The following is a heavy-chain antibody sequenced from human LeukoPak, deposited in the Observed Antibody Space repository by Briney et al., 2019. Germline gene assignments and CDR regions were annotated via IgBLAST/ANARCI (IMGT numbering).Heavy chain of an antibody. CDR1: GGSISSSSYY. J-gene: IGHJ4*02. CDR3: ARDPLAAAGLDY. V-gene: IGHV4-39*07. CDR2: IYYSGST. Sequence: PSETLSLTCTVSGGSISSSSYYWGWIRQPPGKGLEWIGSIYYSGSTYYNPSLKSRVTISVDTSKNQFSLKLSSVTAADTAVYYCARDPLAAAGLDYWGQGTLVTVSS. D-gene: IGHD6-13*01.